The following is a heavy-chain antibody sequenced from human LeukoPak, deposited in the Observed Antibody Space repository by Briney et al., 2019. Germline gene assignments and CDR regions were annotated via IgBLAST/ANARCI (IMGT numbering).Heavy chain of an antibody. CDR3: ARADYGDYVMPYYYYGMDV. Sequence: ASVKVSCKASGGTFSRYTISWVRQAPGQGLEWMGRIISILGIANYAQKFQGRVTITADKSTSTAYMELSSLRSEDTAVYYCARADYGDYVMPYYYYGMDVWGQGTTVTVSS. J-gene: IGHJ6*02. V-gene: IGHV1-69*02. CDR2: IISILGIA. D-gene: IGHD4-17*01. CDR1: GGTFSRYT.